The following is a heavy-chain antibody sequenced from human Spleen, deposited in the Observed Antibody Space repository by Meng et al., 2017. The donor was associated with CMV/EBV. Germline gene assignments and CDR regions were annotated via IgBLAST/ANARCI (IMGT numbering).Heavy chain of an antibody. CDR2: MNPNSGNT. V-gene: IGHV1-8*01. J-gene: IGHJ5*01. CDR3: ARDLTTNCCLFHS. Sequence: ASVKVSCKASGYTFTSYDINWVRQATGQGLEWMGWMNPNSGNTGYAQKFQGRVTMTRNTSISTAYMELSSLRSEDTAVYYCARDLTTNCCLFHSRGHGTLVTVSS. D-gene: IGHD2-2*01. CDR1: GYTFTSYD.